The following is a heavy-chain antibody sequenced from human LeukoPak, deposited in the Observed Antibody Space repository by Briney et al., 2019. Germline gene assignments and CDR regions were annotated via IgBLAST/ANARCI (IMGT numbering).Heavy chain of an antibody. V-gene: IGHV3-30*02. CDR3: ANSPGGWYGAFDI. CDR2: IRYDGSNK. CDR1: GFTFSSYW. Sequence: PGGSLRLSCAASGFTFSSYWMSWVRQAPGKGLEWVAFIRYDGSNKYYADSVKGRFTISRDNSKNTLYLQMNSLRAEDTAVYYCANSPGGWYGAFDIWGQGTMVTVSS. J-gene: IGHJ3*02. D-gene: IGHD6-19*01.